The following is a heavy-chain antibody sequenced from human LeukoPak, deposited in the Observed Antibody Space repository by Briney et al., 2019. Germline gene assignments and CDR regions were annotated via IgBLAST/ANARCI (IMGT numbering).Heavy chain of an antibody. V-gene: IGHV1-69*05. CDR1: GGTFSSYA. CDR3: ARQGAAAGTVYNWFDP. D-gene: IGHD6-13*01. J-gene: IGHJ5*02. CDR2: IIPIFGTA. Sequence: GSSVKVSCKASGGTFSSYAISWVRQAPGQGLEWMGGIIPIFGTANYAQKFQGRVTITTDESTSTAYMELSSLRSEDTAVYYCARQGAAAGTVYNWFDPWGQGTLVTVSS.